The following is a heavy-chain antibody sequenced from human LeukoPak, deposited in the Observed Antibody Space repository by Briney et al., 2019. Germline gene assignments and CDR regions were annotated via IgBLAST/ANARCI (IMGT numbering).Heavy chain of an antibody. CDR2: ISAYSGHT. Sequence: ASVKVSCKASGYTFTSYGITWVRQPPAQGQEWMGCISAYSGHTIYAQTLQDRVTITTHTSTSTAHMELGSVISDDTPVVLCARGGGAAADYSYYYMDVWGKGTTVTVSS. D-gene: IGHD6-13*01. CDR1: GYTFTSYG. CDR3: ARGGGAAADYSYYYMDV. V-gene: IGHV1-18*01. J-gene: IGHJ6*03.